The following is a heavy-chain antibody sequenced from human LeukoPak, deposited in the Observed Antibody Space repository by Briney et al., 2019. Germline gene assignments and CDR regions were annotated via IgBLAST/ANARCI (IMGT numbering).Heavy chain of an antibody. CDR3: ARGCIRGGCFDS. V-gene: IGHV1-46*02. Sequence: ASVKVSCEASGYTFNSQHIHWVRQAPGQGVEWMGIIIPSGGGTNYAQKFQGGVTMTRDTSTSTVYLEMNSLRSDDTAVYYCARGCIRGGCFDSWGRGTLVIVSS. D-gene: IGHD5/OR15-5a*01. CDR1: GYTFNSQH. CDR2: IIPSGGGT. J-gene: IGHJ5*01.